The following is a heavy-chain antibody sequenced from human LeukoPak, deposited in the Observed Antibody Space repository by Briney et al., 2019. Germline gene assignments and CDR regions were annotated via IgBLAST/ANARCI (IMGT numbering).Heavy chain of an antibody. CDR1: GGSFSGYY. J-gene: IGHJ4*02. CDR2: INHSGST. CDR3: ARRGSSSWYDY. Sequence: TSETLSLTCAVYGGSFSGYYWSWIRQPPGKGLEWIGEINHSGSTNYNPSLKSRVTISVDTSKNQFSLKLSSVTAADTAVYYCARRGSSSWYDYWGQGTLVTVSS. D-gene: IGHD6-13*01. V-gene: IGHV4-34*01.